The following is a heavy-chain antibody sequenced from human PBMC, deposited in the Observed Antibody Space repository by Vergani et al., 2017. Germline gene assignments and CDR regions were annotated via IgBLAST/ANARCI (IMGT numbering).Heavy chain of an antibody. CDR3: ARVPGSGSYLDY. D-gene: IGHD3-10*01. J-gene: IGHJ4*02. Sequence: QVQLQESGPGLVKPSETLSLTCTVSGGSISSYYWSWIRKPLGKGLEWIGYIYYSGSTSYNPSLKSRVTISVDTSKNQFSLKLSSVTAADTAVYYCARVPGSGSYLDYWGQGTLVTVSS. V-gene: IGHV4-59*01. CDR1: GGSISSYY. CDR2: IYYSGST.